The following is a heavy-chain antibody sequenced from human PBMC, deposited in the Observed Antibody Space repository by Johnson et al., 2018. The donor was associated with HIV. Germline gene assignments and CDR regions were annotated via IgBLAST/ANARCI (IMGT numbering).Heavy chain of an antibody. Sequence: QLVESGGGVVQPGRSLRLSCAASGFTFNNYGMHWVRQAPGKGLEWVAVISYDGSTKYYADSVTGRFTISRDNSKNSLYLQMNSLRAEDTALYYCARAVGISWVVNDAFEIWGQGTMVIVSS. V-gene: IGHV3-30*03. CDR1: GFTFNNYG. J-gene: IGHJ3*02. CDR2: ISYDGSTK. D-gene: IGHD2-15*01. CDR3: ARAVGISWVVNDAFEI.